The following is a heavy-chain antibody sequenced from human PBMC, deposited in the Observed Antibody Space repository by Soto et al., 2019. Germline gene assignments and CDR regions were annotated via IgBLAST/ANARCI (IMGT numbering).Heavy chain of an antibody. D-gene: IGHD2-15*01. CDR2: IIPIFGTA. Sequence: SVKVSCKASGYTFTSYYMHWVRQAPGQGLEWMGGIIPIFGTANYAQKFQGRVTITADESTSTAYMELSSLRSEDTAVYYCARDRPQEEYCSGGSCYPGWYFDLWGRGTLVTVSS. CDR3: ARDRPQEEYCSGGSCYPGWYFDL. V-gene: IGHV1-69*13. CDR1: GYTFTSYY. J-gene: IGHJ2*01.